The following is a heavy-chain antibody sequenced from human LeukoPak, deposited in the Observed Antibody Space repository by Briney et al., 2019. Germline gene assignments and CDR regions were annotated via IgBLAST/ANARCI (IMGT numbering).Heavy chain of an antibody. CDR1: GFTFSSYA. V-gene: IGHV3-23*01. D-gene: IGHD2-15*01. CDR2: IGGSGAST. J-gene: IGHJ3*02. Sequence: GGSLRLSCAASGFTFSSYAMTWVRQAPGKGLEWVASIGGSGASTYFADPLKGRFTVSRDDSKNTFYLQFNSLRDEDTAIYYCVRSNIVVVAAAGDIWGQGTLVTVSS. CDR3: VRSNIVVVAAAGDI.